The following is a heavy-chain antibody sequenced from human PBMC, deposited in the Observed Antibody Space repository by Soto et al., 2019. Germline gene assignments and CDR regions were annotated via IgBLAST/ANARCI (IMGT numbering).Heavy chain of an antibody. CDR2: IYTGGNT. Sequence: SETLSLTCHVSGRSVIRDYGSWIRQPAGKGLEWIGRIYTGGNTNYNPSLKSRVTMSVDTSKSQFSLSLTSVTAADTAVYYCAREGDDRHFFFDSWGQGTLVTVSS. CDR3: AREGDDRHFFFDS. CDR1: GRSVIRDY. D-gene: IGHD3-3*02. J-gene: IGHJ4*02. V-gene: IGHV4-4*07.